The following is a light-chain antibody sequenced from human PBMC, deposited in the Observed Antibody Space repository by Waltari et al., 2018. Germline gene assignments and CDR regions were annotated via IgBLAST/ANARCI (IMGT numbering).Light chain of an antibody. CDR2: ETS. CDR1: QTIDY. J-gene: IGKJ2*02. Sequence: IIYRASQTIDYLSWYQHKPGEAPKLLIHETSTLQSGVPTRFSGSKFGTTFILTISSLQPEDFETYFCQPNYDTPRTFGQGTKVDIK. V-gene: IGKV1-39*01. CDR3: QPNYDTPRT.